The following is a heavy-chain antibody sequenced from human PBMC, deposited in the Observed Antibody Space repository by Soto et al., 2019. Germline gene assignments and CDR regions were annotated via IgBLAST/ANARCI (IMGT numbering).Heavy chain of an antibody. CDR3: ARVWYEWELLPHFDY. Sequence: SETLSLTCTVSGGSVSSGSYYWSWIRQPPGKGLEWIGYIYYSGSTNYNPSLKSRVTISVDTSKNQFSLKLSSVTAADTAVYYCARVWYEWELLPHFDYWGQGTLVTVSS. D-gene: IGHD1-26*01. CDR1: GGSVSSGSYY. J-gene: IGHJ4*02. CDR2: IYYSGST. V-gene: IGHV4-61*01.